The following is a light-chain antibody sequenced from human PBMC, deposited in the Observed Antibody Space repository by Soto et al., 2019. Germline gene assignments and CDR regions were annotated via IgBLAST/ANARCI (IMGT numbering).Light chain of an antibody. CDR3: SSYTSSSFVV. CDR1: SSDVGGYNY. V-gene: IGLV2-14*01. CDR2: DVS. Sequence: QSALTQPASVSGSPGQSITISCTGTSSDVGGYNYVSWYQQHPSKAPKLMIYDVSNRPSGVSNRFSCAKSGNTASLTISGLQAEDEADYYCSSYTSSSFVVFGGGTKLTVL. J-gene: IGLJ2*01.